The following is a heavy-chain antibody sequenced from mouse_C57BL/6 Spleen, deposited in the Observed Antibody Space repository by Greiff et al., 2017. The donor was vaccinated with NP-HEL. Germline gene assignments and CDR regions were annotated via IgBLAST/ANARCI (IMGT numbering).Heavy chain of an antibody. V-gene: IGHV3-6*01. CDR2: ISYDGSN. J-gene: IGHJ3*01. CDR1: GYSITSGYY. D-gene: IGHD2-2*01. CDR3: ARDEGYGYETWFAY. Sequence: EVKLMESGPGLVKPSQSLSLTCSVTGYSITSGYYWNWIRQFPGNKLEWMGYISYDGSNNYNPSLKNRISITRDTSKNQFFLKLNSVTTEDTATYYCARDEGYGYETWFAYWGQGTLVTVSA.